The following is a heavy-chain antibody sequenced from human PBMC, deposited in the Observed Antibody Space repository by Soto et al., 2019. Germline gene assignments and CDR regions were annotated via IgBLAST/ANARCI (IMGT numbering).Heavy chain of an antibody. Sequence: ASVKVSCTASGYTFTSYGISWVPQAPGHGIEWMGWISAYNGNTNYAQKLQGRVTMTTVTATSTAYMELRSLRSDDTAVYSCARDYVYDSSCYYLNPNIFYYYYGMDVWGQGTTVAVYS. CDR3: ARDYVYDSSCYYLNPNIFYYYYGMDV. CDR1: GYTFTSYG. J-gene: IGHJ6*02. V-gene: IGHV1-18*04. D-gene: IGHD3-22*01. CDR2: ISAYNGNT.